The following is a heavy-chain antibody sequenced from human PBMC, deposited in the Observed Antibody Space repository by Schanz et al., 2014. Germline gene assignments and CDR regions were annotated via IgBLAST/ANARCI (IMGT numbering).Heavy chain of an antibody. D-gene: IGHD3-10*01. V-gene: IGHV3-23*04. J-gene: IGHJ2*01. CDR2: IGVDGTTT. CDR3: AKYRGYYRVSGSYRELEY. Sequence: EVQLAESGGGLVQPGGSLRLSCAASGFAFSSYGMNWLRQAPGKGLEWVSVIGVDGTTTYYADSVKGRFTISRDNSKNTLYLQMNSLRPEDTAVYYCAKYRGYYRVSGSYRELEYWGHGTLVTVSS. CDR1: GFAFSSYG.